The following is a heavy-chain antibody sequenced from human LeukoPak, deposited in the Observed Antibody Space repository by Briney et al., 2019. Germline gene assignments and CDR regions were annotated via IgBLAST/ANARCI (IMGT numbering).Heavy chain of an antibody. J-gene: IGHJ4*02. CDR1: GFTFINAW. V-gene: IGHV3-15*01. D-gene: IGHD2-2*01. CDR3: TTWTGGVVVTD. Sequence: PGGSLRLSYAASGFTFINAWMSWVRQAPGKGLEWVGRIRSQSNGGTTDYAAPVKGRFTISRDDSKNTLYLQMNSLKTEDTAVYYCTTWTGGVVVTDWGQGTLVTVSS. CDR2: IRSQSNGGTT.